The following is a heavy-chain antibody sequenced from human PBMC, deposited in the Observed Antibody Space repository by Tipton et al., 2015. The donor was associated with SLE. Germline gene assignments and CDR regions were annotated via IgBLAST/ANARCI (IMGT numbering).Heavy chain of an antibody. CDR1: KFTFSTYG. J-gene: IGHJ6*02. V-gene: IGHV3-30-3*01. CDR2: ISYDGSNK. D-gene: IGHD3-10*01. Sequence: SLRLSCAASKFTFSTYGMHWVRQAPGKGLKRVAVISYDGSNKYYADSVKGRFTISRDNSKNTLYLQMNSLRAEDTAVYYCARDNFGELLAGGYGLDVWGQGTTVTVSS. CDR3: ARDNFGELLAGGYGLDV.